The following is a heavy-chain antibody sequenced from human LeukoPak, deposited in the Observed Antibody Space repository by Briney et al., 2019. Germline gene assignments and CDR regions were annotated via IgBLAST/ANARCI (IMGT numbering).Heavy chain of an antibody. CDR2: ISSSSSYI. D-gene: IGHD3-22*01. CDR1: GFTFSSYS. CDR3: ARGSGSITMIVVVSLFDY. Sequence: GGSLRLSCAASGFTFSSYSMNWVRQAPGKGLEWVSSISSSSSYIYYADSVKGRFTISRDNAKNSLYLQMNSLRAEDTAVYYCARGSGSITMIVVVSLFDYWGQGTLVTVSS. J-gene: IGHJ4*02. V-gene: IGHV3-21*01.